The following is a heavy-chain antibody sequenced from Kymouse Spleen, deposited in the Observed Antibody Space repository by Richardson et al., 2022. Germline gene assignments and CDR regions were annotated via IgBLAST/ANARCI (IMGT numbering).Heavy chain of an antibody. CDR1: GFTFSNAW. J-gene: IGHJ6*02. D-gene: IGHD1-1*01. CDR2: IKSKTDGGTT. Sequence: EVQLVESGGGLVKPGGSLRLSCAASGFTFSNAWMSWVRQAPGKGLEWVGRIKSKTDGGTTDYAAPVKGRFTISRDDSKNTLYLQMNSLKTEDTAVYYCTTEVQLERRGPYYYYYGMDVWGQGTTVTVSS. V-gene: IGHV3-15*01. CDR3: TTEVQLERRGPYYYYYGMDV.